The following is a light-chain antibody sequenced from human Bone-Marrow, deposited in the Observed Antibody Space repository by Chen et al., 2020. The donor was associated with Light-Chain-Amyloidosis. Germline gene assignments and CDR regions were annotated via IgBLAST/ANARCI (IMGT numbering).Light chain of an antibody. CDR2: RDT. CDR3: QSADSSGTYEVI. V-gene: IGLV3-25*03. CDR1: DLPTEY. J-gene: IGLJ2*01. Sequence: SYELTQPPSAPVSPGPPARTTCSGDDLPTEYAYWYQQKPGTAPVLVIHRDTERPSGISERFSGSSSGTTATLTISGVQAEDEADYHCQSADSSGTYEVIFGGGTKLTVL.